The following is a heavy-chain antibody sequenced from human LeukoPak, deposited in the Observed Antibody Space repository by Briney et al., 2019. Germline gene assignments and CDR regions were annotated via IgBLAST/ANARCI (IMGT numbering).Heavy chain of an antibody. CDR2: MKPNSGNT. CDR3: ARSNEVFGLEEAY. D-gene: IGHD3-16*01. J-gene: IGHJ4*02. CDR1: GYTFTSYD. V-gene: IGHV1-8*01. Sequence: ASVKVSCKASGYTFTSYDINGGRRATGQGLEGMGWMKPNSGNTGYAQKFQGRVTMTRNTSGSTAYMELSSLRSEDTAVYYCARSNEVFGLEEAYWGEGTLVTVSS.